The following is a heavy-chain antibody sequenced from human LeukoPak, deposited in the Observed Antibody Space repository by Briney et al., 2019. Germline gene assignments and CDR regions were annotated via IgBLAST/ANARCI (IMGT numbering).Heavy chain of an antibody. CDR1: GYTFTSYG. J-gene: IGHJ6*03. V-gene: IGHV1-18*01. CDR2: ISAYNGNT. Sequence: ASVKVSCKASGYTFTSYGISWVRQAPGQGLEWMGWISAYNGNTNYAQKLQGRVTMTTDTSTSTAYMELRSLRSDDTAVYYCASVPFGVVSKDYYYYMDVWGKGTTVTVSS. CDR3: ASVPFGVVSKDYYYYMDV. D-gene: IGHD3-3*01.